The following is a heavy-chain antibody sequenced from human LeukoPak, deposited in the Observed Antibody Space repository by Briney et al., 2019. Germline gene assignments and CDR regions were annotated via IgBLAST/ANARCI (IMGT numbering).Heavy chain of an antibody. CDR2: IIPIFGTA. V-gene: IGHV1-69*01. J-gene: IGHJ6*04. CDR1: GGTFSSYA. CDR3: ARDSGDILTYYGMDV. Sequence: SVKVSCKASGGTFSSYAISWVRQAPGQGLEWMGGIIPIFGTANYAQKFQGRVTITADESTSTAYMELGSLRSEDTAVYYCARDSGDILTYYGMDVWGKGTTVTVSS. D-gene: IGHD3-9*01.